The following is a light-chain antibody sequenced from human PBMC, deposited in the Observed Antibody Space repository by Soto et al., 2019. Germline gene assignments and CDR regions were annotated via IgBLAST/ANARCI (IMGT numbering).Light chain of an antibody. CDR1: QGIGNA. CDR2: AAS. V-gene: IGKV1-17*01. CDR3: LQHNSCPLT. J-gene: IGKJ4*01. Sequence: DIPMTQSPSSLSASVGDRVTITCRASQGIGNALGWYQQKPAKAPKRLIYAASSLQSGVPSRFSGSGSGTAFTLTISSLQPEDFATYYCLQHNSCPLTFGGGTKVEIK.